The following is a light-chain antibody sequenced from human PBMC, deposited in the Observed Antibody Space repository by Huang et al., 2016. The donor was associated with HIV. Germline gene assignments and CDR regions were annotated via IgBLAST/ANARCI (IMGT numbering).Light chain of an antibody. J-gene: IGKJ2*01. CDR2: AAS. CDR1: QSIDKE. V-gene: IGKV1-39*01. CDR3: QQSYDTPPYT. Sequence: DIQMTQSPSSLSASVGDRVTITCRASQSIDKELNWFQQKPGQAPKLLIYAASSLQRWVPSRFSGSGSGTDFTLTISSLQPEDFATYFCQQSYDTPPYTFGQGTKLEIK.